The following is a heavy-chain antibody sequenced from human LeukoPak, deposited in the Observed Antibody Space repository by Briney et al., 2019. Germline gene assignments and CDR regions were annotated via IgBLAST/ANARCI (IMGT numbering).Heavy chain of an antibody. V-gene: IGHV1-18*01. CDR2: ISAYNGKT. J-gene: IGHJ4*02. Sequence: SVKVSCKASGYTFMNSGISWVRQAPGQGLEWMGWISAYNGKTNYAQKVQGRVTMTTDTSTSTAYLELRSLRSDDTAVYYCARARYPSGITYFDYWGQGTLVTVSS. CDR1: GYTFMNSG. CDR3: ARARYPSGITYFDY. D-gene: IGHD3-10*01.